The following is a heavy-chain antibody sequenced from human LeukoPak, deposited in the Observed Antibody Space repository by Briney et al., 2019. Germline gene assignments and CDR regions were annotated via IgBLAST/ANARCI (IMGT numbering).Heavy chain of an antibody. CDR1: GGSISSGGYY. V-gene: IGHV4-31*03. CDR2: IYYSGST. D-gene: IGHD3-3*01. CDR3: ARNYDFWSGYSGMDV. J-gene: IGHJ6*02. Sequence: PSETLSLTCTVSGGSISSGGYYWSWIRQHPGKGLEWIGYIYYSGSTYYNPSLKSRVTISVDTSKNQFSLKLSSVTAADTAVYYCARNYDFWSGYSGMDVWGQGTTVTVSS.